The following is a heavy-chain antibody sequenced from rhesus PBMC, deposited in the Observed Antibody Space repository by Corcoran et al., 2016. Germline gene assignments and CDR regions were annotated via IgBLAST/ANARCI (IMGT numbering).Heavy chain of an antibody. CDR1: GFTFSTYG. CDR2: ISFDESKK. Sequence: EVQLVESGGGLVQPGGSLRLSCEASGFTFSTYGIHWVRQAPGKGLEWVAVISFDESKKYYADARKDRFTISRDNSKNMVYLQMNNLKLEDTAVYYCVRGFYGLDSWGQGVVVTVSS. V-gene: IGHV3-54*02. CDR3: VRGFYGLDS. J-gene: IGHJ6*01.